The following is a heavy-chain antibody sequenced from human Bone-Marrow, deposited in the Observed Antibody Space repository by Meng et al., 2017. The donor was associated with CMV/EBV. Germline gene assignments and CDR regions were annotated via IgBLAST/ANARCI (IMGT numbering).Heavy chain of an antibody. CDR1: GGSISSSSYY. J-gene: IGHJ5*02. CDR2: IYYSGST. V-gene: IGHV4-39*07. D-gene: IGHD2-2*01. Sequence: GSLRLSCTVSGGSISSSSYYWGWIRQPPGKGLEWIGSIYYSGSTYYNPSLKSRVTISVDTSKNQFSLKLSSVTAADTAVYYCARDRGSTSYNWFDPWGQGTLVTVSS. CDR3: ARDRGSTSYNWFDP.